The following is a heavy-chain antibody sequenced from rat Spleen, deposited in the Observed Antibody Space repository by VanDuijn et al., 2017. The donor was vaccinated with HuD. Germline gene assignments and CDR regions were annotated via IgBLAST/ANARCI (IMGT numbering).Heavy chain of an antibody. Sequence: EVQVLESGGGLVQPGNSLKLSCATSGFTFSTAWMYWYRQFPEKRLEWVARIKAKSNNYATDYTESVKGRFTISRDDSKSSIYLQMNNLKEEDTAIYYCARQNWPYYFDYWGQGVMVTVSS. V-gene: IGHV6-6*01. J-gene: IGHJ2*01. CDR1: GFTFSTAW. CDR2: IKAKSNNYAT. D-gene: IGHD5-1*01. CDR3: ARQNWPYYFDY.